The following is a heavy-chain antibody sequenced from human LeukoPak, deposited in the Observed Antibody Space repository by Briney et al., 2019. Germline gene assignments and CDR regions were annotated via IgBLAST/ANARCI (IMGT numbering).Heavy chain of an antibody. J-gene: IGHJ5*02. CDR3: AEERILWFGESPNCFDL. V-gene: IGHV3-43*02. D-gene: IGHD3-10*01. Sequence: PGGSLRLSCAASGFTFDDYAMHWVRQAPGKGLEWVSLISGDGGSTYYADSVKGRCTISRDHSKNSPYLHMNSLRTEDSALHYCAEERILWFGESPNCFDLWGQGTMVTVSS. CDR1: GFTFDDYA. CDR2: ISGDGGST.